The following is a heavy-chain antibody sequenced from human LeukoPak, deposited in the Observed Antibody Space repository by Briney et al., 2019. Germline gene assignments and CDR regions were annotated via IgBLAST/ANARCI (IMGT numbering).Heavy chain of an antibody. CDR1: GFTFSSYA. Sequence: TGGSLRLSCAASGFTFSSYAMSWVRQAPGKGLEWVSAISGSGGSTYYADSVKGRFTISRDNSKNTLYLQMNSLRAEDTAVYYCAKDSGGYNSGWYEGYFDYWGQGTLVTVSS. CDR2: ISGSGGST. V-gene: IGHV3-23*01. D-gene: IGHD6-19*01. CDR3: AKDSGGYNSGWYEGYFDY. J-gene: IGHJ4*02.